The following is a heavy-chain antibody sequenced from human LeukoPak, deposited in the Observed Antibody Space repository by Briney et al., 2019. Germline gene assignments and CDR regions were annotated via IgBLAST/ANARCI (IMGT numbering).Heavy chain of an antibody. V-gene: IGHV3-21*01. J-gene: IGHJ4*02. CDR1: GFTFSSYS. CDR3: ARDFRAVGATSDY. CDR2: ISSSSSYI. Sequence: KSGGSLRLSCAASGFTFSSYSMNWVRQAPGKGLEWVSSISSSSSYIYYADSVKGRFTISRDNAKNSLYLQMNSLRAEDTAVYYCARDFRAVGATSDYWGQGTLVTVSS. D-gene: IGHD1-26*01.